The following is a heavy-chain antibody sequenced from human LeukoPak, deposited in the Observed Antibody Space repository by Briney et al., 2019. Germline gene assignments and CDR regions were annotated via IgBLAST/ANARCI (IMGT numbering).Heavy chain of an antibody. D-gene: IGHD6-6*01. CDR1: GFTFSSFE. CDR2: ISSSGSTM. V-gene: IGHV3-48*03. CDR3: PLRGIAGRYAFHI. J-gene: IGHJ3*02. Sequence: GGSLRLSRAASGFTFSSFEMNWVRQAPGKGLEWVSYISSSGSTMYYADSVKGRFTISRDNAKNSLYLQMNNLRAEDTAVYYCPLRGIAGRYAFHIWGQGTMVTVSS.